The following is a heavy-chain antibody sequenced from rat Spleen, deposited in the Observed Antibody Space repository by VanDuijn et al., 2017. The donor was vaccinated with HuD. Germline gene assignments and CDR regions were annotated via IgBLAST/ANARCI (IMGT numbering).Heavy chain of an antibody. V-gene: IGHV2S12*01. CDR3: ARADISAISTDGI. D-gene: IGHD1-2*01. CDR2: ILSGGST. Sequence: QVQLKESGPGLVQPSQTLSLTCTVSGFSLTSYHVSWVRQSPGKDLEWIAAILSGGSTYYNSLVRSRLSISRDTSKNQVFLKMNSLQTEDTATYYCARADISAISTDGIWGQGTLVTVSS. CDR1: GFSLTSYH. J-gene: IGHJ3*01.